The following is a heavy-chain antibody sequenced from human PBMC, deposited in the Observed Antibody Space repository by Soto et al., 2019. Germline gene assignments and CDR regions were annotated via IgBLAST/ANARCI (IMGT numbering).Heavy chain of an antibody. Sequence: EVQLLESGGGLVQPGRSLRLPCAASGFTFNSYAVSWVRQAPGKGLEWVSAISDIGGTTYYADSVKGRFTISRDNSKNTLYLQMNSLRAEDTAVYYCAREYSSAWKTVDYWGQGTLVTVSS. CDR3: AREYSSAWKTVDY. D-gene: IGHD6-19*01. CDR2: ISDIGGTT. J-gene: IGHJ4*02. V-gene: IGHV3-23*01. CDR1: GFTFNSYA.